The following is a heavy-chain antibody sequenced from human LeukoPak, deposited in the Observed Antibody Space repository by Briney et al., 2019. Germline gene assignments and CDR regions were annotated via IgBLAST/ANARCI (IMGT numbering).Heavy chain of an antibody. CDR1: GGSFSGYY. D-gene: IGHD3-9*01. J-gene: IGHJ4*02. CDR2: INHSGST. V-gene: IGHV4-34*01. CDR3: ASSPERPQKRLRYFDY. Sequence: PSETLSLTCAVYGGSFSGYYWSWIRQPPGKGLEWIGEINHSGSTNYNPSLKSRVTISVDTSKNQFSLKLSSVTAADTAVYYCASSPERPQKRLRYFDYWGQGTLVTVSS.